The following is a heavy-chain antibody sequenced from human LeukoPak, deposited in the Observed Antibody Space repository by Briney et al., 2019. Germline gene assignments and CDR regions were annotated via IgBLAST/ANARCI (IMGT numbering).Heavy chain of an antibody. CDR3: QSRFLEWLLDY. CDR1: GGSFSGYY. CDR2: INHSGST. Sequence: PSETLSLTCAVYGGSFSGYYWSWIRQPPGKGLEWIGEINHSGSTNYNPFLKSRVIISVDTSKNQFSLKLSSVTAADTAVYYCQSRFLEWLLDYWGQGTLVTVSS. V-gene: IGHV4-34*01. D-gene: IGHD3-3*01. J-gene: IGHJ4*02.